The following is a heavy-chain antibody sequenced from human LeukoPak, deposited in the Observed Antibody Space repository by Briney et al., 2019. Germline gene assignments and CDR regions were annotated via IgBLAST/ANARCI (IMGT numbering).Heavy chain of an antibody. CDR3: AREGYCSGGSCYGWFDP. D-gene: IGHD2-15*01. Sequence: ASVKVSCKASGYTFTGYYMHWVRQAPGQGLEWMGWITPNSGGTNYAQKFQGRVTMTRDTSISTAYMELSRLRSDDTAVYYCAREGYCSGGSCYGWFDPWGQGTLVTVSS. V-gene: IGHV1-2*02. CDR1: GYTFTGYY. CDR2: ITPNSGGT. J-gene: IGHJ5*02.